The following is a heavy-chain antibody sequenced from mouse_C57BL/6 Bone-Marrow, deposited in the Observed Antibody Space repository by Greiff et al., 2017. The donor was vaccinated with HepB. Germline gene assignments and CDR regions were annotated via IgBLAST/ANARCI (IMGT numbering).Heavy chain of an antibody. CDR2: IDPSDSYT. CDR3: AIGRRDFDV. Sequence: QVQLQQPGAELVKPGASVKLSCKASGYTFTSYWMQWVKQRPGQGLEWIGEIDPSDSYTNYNQKFKGKATLTVDTSSSTAYMQLSSLTSEDSAVYYCAIGRRDFDVWGTGTTVTVSS. D-gene: IGHD3-3*01. V-gene: IGHV1-50*01. J-gene: IGHJ1*03. CDR1: GYTFTSYW.